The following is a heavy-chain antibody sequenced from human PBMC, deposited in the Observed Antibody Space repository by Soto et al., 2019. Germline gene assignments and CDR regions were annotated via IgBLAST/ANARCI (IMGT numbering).Heavy chain of an antibody. CDR3: ALEGVFGVVSVYHSCMDV. D-gene: IGHD3-3*01. CDR2: IIPIFGTA. J-gene: IGHJ6*02. CDR1: GGTFSSYA. V-gene: IGHV1-69*13. Sequence: SVKFSCKASGGTFSSYAISWVRQAPGQRLECMGGIIPIFGTANYAQKFQGRVTITAAXXXSXXXMXLXXPRXEDTAVYYSALEGVFGVVSVYHSCMDVWG.